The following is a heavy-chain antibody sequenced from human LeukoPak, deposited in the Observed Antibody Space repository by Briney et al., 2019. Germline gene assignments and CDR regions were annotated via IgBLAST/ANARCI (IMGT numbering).Heavy chain of an antibody. CDR1: GFTFSSYW. CDR2: INQDGSEK. V-gene: IGHV3-7*01. J-gene: IGHJ5*02. CDR3: ARDRYKWNH. Sequence: GGSLRLSCAASGFTFSSYWMSWVRQAPGKGLEWVANINQDGSEKYYVDSVMGRFTISRDNAKNSLYLQMNSLRAEDTTVYYCARDRYKWNHWGQGTLVTVSS. D-gene: IGHD1-20*01.